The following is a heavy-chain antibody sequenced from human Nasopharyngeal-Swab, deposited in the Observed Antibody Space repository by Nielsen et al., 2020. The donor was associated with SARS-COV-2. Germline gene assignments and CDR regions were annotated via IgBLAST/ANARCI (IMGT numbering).Heavy chain of an antibody. D-gene: IGHD4-17*01. V-gene: IGHV3-21*01. CDR2: ISSSSSYI. CDR3: ARDHGDYGAFDI. Sequence: WIRQPPGKGLEWVSSISSSSSYIYYADSVKGRFTIPRDNAKNSLYLQMNSLRAEDTAVYYCARDHGDYGAFDIWGQGTMVTVSS. J-gene: IGHJ3*02.